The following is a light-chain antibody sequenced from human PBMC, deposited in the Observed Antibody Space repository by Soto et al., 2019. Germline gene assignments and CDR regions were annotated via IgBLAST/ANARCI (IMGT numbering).Light chain of an antibody. CDR2: DVN. J-gene: IGLJ1*01. V-gene: IGLV2-18*02. Sequence: QSALTQPPSVSGSPGQSVTISCTGTSTDFVSYNRVSWYQQPPGTAPKLIIYDVNNRPSGLSNRFSGSKSGNTASLTISGLQTEDEADYYCISYTSSHTRVFGTGTKLTVL. CDR3: ISYTSSHTRV. CDR1: STDFVSYNR.